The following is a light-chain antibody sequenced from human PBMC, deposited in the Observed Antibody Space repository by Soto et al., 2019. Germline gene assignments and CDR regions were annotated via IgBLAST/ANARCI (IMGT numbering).Light chain of an antibody. Sequence: QSVLTQPPSASGSPGQSVTISCTGTSSDVGGYNFVSWYQQHPGKSPKLMIYEVSKRPSGVPDRFSGSKSGNTASLTVSGLQAEDDADYYCSPDAGSGIYVFGTGTKVTVL. CDR2: EVS. CDR1: SSDVGGYNF. V-gene: IGLV2-8*01. J-gene: IGLJ1*01. CDR3: SPDAGSGIYV.